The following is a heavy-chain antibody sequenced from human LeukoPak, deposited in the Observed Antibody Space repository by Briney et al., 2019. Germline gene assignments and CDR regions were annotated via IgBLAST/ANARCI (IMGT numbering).Heavy chain of an antibody. V-gene: IGHV3-13*01. J-gene: IGHJ4*02. CDR2: IGTAGDT. CDR3: AREGQFGEVFD. D-gene: IGHD3-10*01. CDR1: GFTFSSYD. Sequence: GGSLRLSCAASGFTFSSYDMHWVRQATGKGLEWVSAIGTAGDTYNPGSVKGRFTISRENAKNSLYLQMNSLRAGDTAVYYCAREGQFGEVFDWGQGTLVTVSS.